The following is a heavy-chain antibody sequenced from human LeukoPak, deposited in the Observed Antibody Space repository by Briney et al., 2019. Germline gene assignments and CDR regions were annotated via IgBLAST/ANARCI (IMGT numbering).Heavy chain of an antibody. D-gene: IGHD3-10*01. CDR2: INHSGST. V-gene: IGHV4-39*02. CDR1: GGSISSSSYY. Sequence: SETLSLTCTVSGGSISSSSYYWGWIRQPPGKGLEWIGEINHSGSTNYNPSLKSRVTISSDASKNRFSLKLSSVTAADTAVYYCARAGLYYYGSGSHYIDYWGQGTLVTVSS. CDR3: ARAGLYYYGSGSHYIDY. J-gene: IGHJ4*02.